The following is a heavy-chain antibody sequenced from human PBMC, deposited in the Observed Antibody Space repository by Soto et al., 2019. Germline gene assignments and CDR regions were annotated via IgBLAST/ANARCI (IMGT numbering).Heavy chain of an antibody. CDR3: AKDRFWGYGSGSFFGS. CDR2: TSGSGDST. CDR1: GYSVNSYA. J-gene: IGHJ1*01. D-gene: IGHD3-10*01. Sequence: PCWCIELSRAACGYSVNSYAVSWVRQTPGKGLEWVSTTSGSGDSTYYADSVQGRFTISRDNSKNTLYLQMNSLRAEDTALYYCAKDRFWGYGSGSFFGSWGQGTLGTVYS. V-gene: IGHV3-23*01.